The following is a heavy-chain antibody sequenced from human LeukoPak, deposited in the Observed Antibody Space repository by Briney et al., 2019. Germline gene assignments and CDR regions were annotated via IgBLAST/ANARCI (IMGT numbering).Heavy chain of an antibody. CDR2: IYGGDST. D-gene: IGHD6-13*01. CDR1: GFAVTVNS. Sequence: GGSLRLSCAASGFAVTVNSMSWVRQAPGRGLEWVSVIYGGDSTYYADSVRERFTVSRDNSKNTLFLQMNSLRADDTAVYYCAKKVAAGKALLPWGQGILVTVSS. J-gene: IGHJ5*02. CDR3: AKKVAAGKALLP. V-gene: IGHV3-66*01.